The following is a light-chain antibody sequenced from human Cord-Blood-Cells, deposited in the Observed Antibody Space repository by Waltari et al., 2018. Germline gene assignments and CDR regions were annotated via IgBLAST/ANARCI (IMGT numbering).Light chain of an antibody. Sequence: QSVLTQPPSAPGTPGQRVTIPCSGSSSNIGSNYVYWYQQLPGTAPKRLIYRNNQRPSGVPDRFSGSKSGTSASLAISGLRSEDEADYYCAAWDDSLSGPVFGGGTKLTVL. V-gene: IGLV1-47*01. CDR1: SSNIGSNY. J-gene: IGLJ3*02. CDR3: AAWDDSLSGPV. CDR2: RNN.